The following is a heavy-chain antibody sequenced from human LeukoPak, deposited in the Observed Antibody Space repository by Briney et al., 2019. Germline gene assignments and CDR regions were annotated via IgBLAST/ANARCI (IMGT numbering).Heavy chain of an antibody. CDR1: GFTFRSYW. CDR3: AGLYSSSSRIYDY. CDR2: INSDGSST. J-gene: IGHJ4*02. V-gene: IGHV3-74*01. Sequence: GGSLRLSCAASGFTFRSYWMHWVRQAPGKGLVWVSRINSDGSSTSNADSVKGRFTISRDNAKNTLYLQMNSLRVEDTAVYYCAGLYSSSSRIYDYWGQGTLVTVSS. D-gene: IGHD6-6*01.